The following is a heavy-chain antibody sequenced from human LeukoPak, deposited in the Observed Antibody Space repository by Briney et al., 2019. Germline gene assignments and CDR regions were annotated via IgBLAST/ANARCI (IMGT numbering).Heavy chain of an antibody. CDR1: GYTFTNFG. J-gene: IGHJ6*03. CDR2: ISAKNGNT. CDR3: ARLDGTYHRAYYYFYYMDV. V-gene: IGHV1-18*01. D-gene: IGHD3/OR15-3a*01. Sequence: ASVKVSCKASGYTFTNFGTSWVRQAPGEGLEWMGWISAKNGNTNYAQKVQGRVTMTTDTSTSTAYMELRSLRSDDTAVYYCARLDGTYHRAYYYFYYMDVWGEGTTVTVSS.